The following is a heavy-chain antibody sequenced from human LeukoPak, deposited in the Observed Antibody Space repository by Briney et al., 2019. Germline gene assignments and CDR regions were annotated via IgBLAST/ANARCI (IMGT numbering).Heavy chain of an antibody. CDR3: ARLGGSGSQDDF. Sequence: GESLKFYCQGSRYRFTSYWIGWVRPMPGKGLEWMGIIYPGDSESRYSPSFQGQVTISADKSISTAYLQWSSLKASDTALYYCARLGGSGSQDDFWGQGTLVTVSS. CDR2: IYPGDSES. J-gene: IGHJ4*02. D-gene: IGHD3-10*01. CDR1: RYRFTSYW. V-gene: IGHV5-51*01.